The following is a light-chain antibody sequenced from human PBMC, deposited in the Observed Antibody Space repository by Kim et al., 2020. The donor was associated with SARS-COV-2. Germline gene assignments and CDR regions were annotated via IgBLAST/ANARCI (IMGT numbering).Light chain of an antibody. J-gene: IGKJ2*01. CDR3: HQRRDWPNT. CDR2: AAS. V-gene: IGKV3-11*01. CDR1: QSVGNY. Sequence: SLSPGERATLSCKASQSVGNYLAWYQQKPGQAPRLLIYAASNRATGLPARFSGSGSGTDFTLTISSLEPEDFALYYYHQRRDWPNTFGQGTKLEI.